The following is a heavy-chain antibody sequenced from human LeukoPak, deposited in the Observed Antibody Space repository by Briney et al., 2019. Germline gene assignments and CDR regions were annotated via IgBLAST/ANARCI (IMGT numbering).Heavy chain of an antibody. CDR1: GGSFSNYD. V-gene: IGHV4-34*01. CDR2: IHPSGRT. Sequence: SETLSLTCAVYGGSFSNYDWTWIRQPPGKGLEWIGEIHPSGRTNYNPSLKSRITISADTSKKQFSLRLSSVTAADTAVYYCARGRSRVTIFGVALNWLDSWGQGNLVTVSS. CDR3: ARGRSRVTIFGVALNWLDS. D-gene: IGHD3-3*01. J-gene: IGHJ5*01.